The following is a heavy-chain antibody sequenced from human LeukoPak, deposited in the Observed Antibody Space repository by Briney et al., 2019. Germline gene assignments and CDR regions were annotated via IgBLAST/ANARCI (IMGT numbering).Heavy chain of an antibody. CDR2: IYYIGST. CDR3: ARSPEGYCSSTSCYTGYYYYYYMDV. V-gene: IGHV4-59*01. CDR1: GGSISSYY. J-gene: IGHJ6*03. D-gene: IGHD2-2*02. Sequence: PSETLSLTCTVSGGSISSYYWSWIRQPPGKGLEWIGYIYYIGSTTYNPSLKSRVTISVDTSKNQFSLKLSSVTAADTAVYYCARSPEGYCSSTSCYTGYYYYYYMDVWGKGTTVTVSS.